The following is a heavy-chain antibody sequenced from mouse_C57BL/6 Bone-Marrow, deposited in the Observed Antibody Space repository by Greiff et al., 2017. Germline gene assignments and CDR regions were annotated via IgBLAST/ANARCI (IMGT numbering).Heavy chain of an antibody. J-gene: IGHJ2*01. Sequence: VQRVESGAELARPGASVKLSCKASGYTFTRYGISWVKQRTGQGLEWIGEIYPQSGNTYYNEKFKGKATFAAYNSTSTACMKLLSLTSKDSAVYFCAIDYWGQGTTLTVSS. V-gene: IGHV1-81*01. CDR2: IYPQSGNT. CDR3: AIDY. CDR1: GYTFTRYG.